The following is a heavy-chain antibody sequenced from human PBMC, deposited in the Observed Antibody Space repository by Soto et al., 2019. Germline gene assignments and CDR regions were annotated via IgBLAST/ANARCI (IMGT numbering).Heavy chain of an antibody. D-gene: IGHD6-13*01. CDR1: GFSRSTSGVG. CDR2: IYWDDDK. CDR3: AHQDPGVAGTGTSTFDI. J-gene: IGHJ3*02. V-gene: IGHV2-5*02. Sequence: QITLKESGPTLVKPTQTLTLTCTFSGFSRSTSGVGVGWIRQPPGKALEWLALIYWDDDKRYSPSLKSRLTSTKDTSKNKTILTITKMEPVDAATYCCAHQDPGVAGTGTSTFDIWGQGTMVTVSS.